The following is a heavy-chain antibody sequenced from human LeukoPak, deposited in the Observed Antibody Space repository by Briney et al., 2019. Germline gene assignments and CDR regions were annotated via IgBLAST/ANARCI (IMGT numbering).Heavy chain of an antibody. V-gene: IGHV3-7*01. J-gene: IGHJ3*02. CDR2: INPDGSEK. CDR3: ARPGIAGGAFDI. CDR1: GLTFSSYW. D-gene: IGHD1-26*01. Sequence: GGSLRLSCAASGLTFSSYWIHWVRQAPGKGLEWVGNINPDGSEKYYVDSVESRFTISRDNSKNSMYLQMNSLRGEDTAVYYCARPGIAGGAFDIWGQGTVVIVSS.